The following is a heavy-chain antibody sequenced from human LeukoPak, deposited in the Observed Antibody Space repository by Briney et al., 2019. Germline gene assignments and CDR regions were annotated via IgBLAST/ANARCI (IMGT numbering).Heavy chain of an antibody. J-gene: IGHJ6*03. Sequence: PSQTLSLTCTVSGGSISSGSYYWSWIRQPAGKGLEWIGRAYTSGSTNYNPSLKSRVTISVDTSKSQFSLKLSSVIAADTAVYYCARCFSNNWLGRYDYYMDVWGKGTTVTVSS. CDR1: GGSISSGSYY. CDR3: ARCFSNNWLGRYDYYMDV. CDR2: AYTSGST. V-gene: IGHV4-61*02. D-gene: IGHD1-1*01.